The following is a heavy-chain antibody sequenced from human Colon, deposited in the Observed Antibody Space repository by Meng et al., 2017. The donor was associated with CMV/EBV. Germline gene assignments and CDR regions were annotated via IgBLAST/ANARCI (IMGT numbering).Heavy chain of an antibody. CDR1: GFTFNKYR. D-gene: IGHD3-16*01. V-gene: IGHV3-21*01. CDR2: ISSTSVNI. Sequence: GESLKISCAAFGFTFNKYRMSWVRQAPGKGLEWVSSISSTSVNIDNADSVKGRFTISRDNSKNSLYLQMNSLRAEDTAVYYCVRDSFEGEFDYWGQGTLVTVSS. CDR3: VRDSFEGEFDY. J-gene: IGHJ4*02.